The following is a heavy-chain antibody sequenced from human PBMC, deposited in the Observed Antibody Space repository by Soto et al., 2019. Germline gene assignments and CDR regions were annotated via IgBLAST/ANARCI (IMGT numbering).Heavy chain of an antibody. CDR1: GGVFRNYA. D-gene: IGHD1-26*01. V-gene: IGHV1-69*01. CDR2: IIPVFGTA. Sequence: QVQLVQSGAEVKKPGSSVKVSCKASGGVFRNYAINWVRQAPGQCLEWMGGIIPVFGTADYPQKFQGRVTITAAESTTTAYMELTSLKTEDTAVYFCARDLCGSYSFDSSGPGTLVTV. J-gene: IGHJ5*01. CDR3: ARDLCGSYSFDS.